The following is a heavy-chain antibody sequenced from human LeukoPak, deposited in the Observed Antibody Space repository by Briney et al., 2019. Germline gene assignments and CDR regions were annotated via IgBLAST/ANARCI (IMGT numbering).Heavy chain of an antibody. J-gene: IGHJ4*02. Sequence: GGSVKVSCRASGYTFTDYYIHWVRRAPGQGLEWMGWVDPRTGVTRCTQRFQGRVTMTRDTSISTVYLDLNGLTFGDMAVYYCATDNYGMLDYWGQGTLVTVSS. V-gene: IGHV1-2*02. D-gene: IGHD3-9*01. CDR3: ATDNYGMLDY. CDR2: VDPRTGVT. CDR1: GYTFTDYY.